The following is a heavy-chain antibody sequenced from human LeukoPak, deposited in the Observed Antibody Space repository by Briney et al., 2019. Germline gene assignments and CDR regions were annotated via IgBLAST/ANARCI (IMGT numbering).Heavy chain of an antibody. CDR1: GYTFTSYG. V-gene: IGHV1-18*01. CDR2: ISAYNGNT. D-gene: IGHD6-6*01. J-gene: IGHJ6*02. Sequence: ASVKVSCKASGYTFTSYGISWVRQAPGQGLEWMGWISAYNGNTNYAQKLQGRVTMTTDTSTSTAYMELRSLRSDDTAVYYCARDWDFEYSSSYYYYYGMDVWGQGTTVTVSS. CDR3: ARDWDFEYSSSYYYYYGMDV.